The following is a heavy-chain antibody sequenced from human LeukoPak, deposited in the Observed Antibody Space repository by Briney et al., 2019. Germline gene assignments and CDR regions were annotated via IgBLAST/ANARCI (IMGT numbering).Heavy chain of an antibody. CDR2: IYYSGST. Sequence: SQTLSLTCTVSGGSISSGDYYWSWIRQPPGTGLEWIGYIYYSGSTYYNPSLKSRVTISVDTSKNQFSLKLSSVTAADTAVYYCARVPPGNDAFDIWGQGTMVTVSS. D-gene: IGHD1-14*01. V-gene: IGHV4-30-4*01. J-gene: IGHJ3*02. CDR3: ARVPPGNDAFDI. CDR1: GGSISSGDYY.